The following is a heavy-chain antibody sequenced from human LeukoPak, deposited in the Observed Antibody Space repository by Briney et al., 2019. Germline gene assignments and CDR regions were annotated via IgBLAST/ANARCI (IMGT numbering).Heavy chain of an antibody. CDR3: ARDYGDPDYYYYYGMDV. D-gene: IGHD4-17*01. J-gene: IGHJ6*02. CDR1: GFTFSDYY. Sequence: PGGSLRLSRAASGFTFSDYYMSWIRQAPGKGLEWVSYITSSGSTIYYADSVKGRFTISRDNAKNSLYLQMNSLRAEDTAVYYCARDYGDPDYYYYYGMDVWGQGTTVTVSS. CDR2: ITSSGSTI. V-gene: IGHV3-11*01.